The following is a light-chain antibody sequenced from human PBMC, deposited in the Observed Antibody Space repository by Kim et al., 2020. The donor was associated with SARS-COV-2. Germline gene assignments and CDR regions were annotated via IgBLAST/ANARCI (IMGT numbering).Light chain of an antibody. Sequence: SPGERATLSCRASQSISSTYLAWYQQRPGQSPALIIYGASTRATGIPGRFSGSGSGTDFSLTINRLEPEDFAVYYCQFYGGSPLYTFGRGTKLEI. J-gene: IGKJ2*01. CDR3: QFYGGSPLYT. V-gene: IGKV3-20*01. CDR1: QSISSTY. CDR2: GAS.